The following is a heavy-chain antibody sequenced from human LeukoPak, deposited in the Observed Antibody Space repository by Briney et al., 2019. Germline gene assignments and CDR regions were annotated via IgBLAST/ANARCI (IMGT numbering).Heavy chain of an antibody. CDR2: IKQEGSEK. V-gene: IGHV3-7*01. CDR3: AELGITMIGGV. D-gene: IGHD3-10*02. CDR1: GFTFSSYW. J-gene: IGHJ6*04. Sequence: PGESLRLSCAVSGFTFSSYWMSWVRQPPGKGLEWVANIKQEGSEKYYVDSVKGRFTIARDNAKNSMYLQMNSLRAEDTAVYYCAELGITMIGGVWGKGTTVTISS.